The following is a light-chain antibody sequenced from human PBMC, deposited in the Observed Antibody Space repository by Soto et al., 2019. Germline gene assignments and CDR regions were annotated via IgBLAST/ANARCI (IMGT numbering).Light chain of an antibody. CDR3: QQYGSSPWT. Sequence: EIVLTQSPGTLSLSPGERANLSCRASQSISSSYLAWNQQKPGQAPRLLIYGASSRATGIPDRFSGSGSGTDFTLTISILEPEDFAVYYCQQYGSSPWTFGQGTKV. CDR2: GAS. V-gene: IGKV3-20*01. J-gene: IGKJ1*01. CDR1: QSISSSY.